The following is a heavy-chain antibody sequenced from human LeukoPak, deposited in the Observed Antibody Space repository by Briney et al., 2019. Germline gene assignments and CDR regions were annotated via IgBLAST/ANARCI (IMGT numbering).Heavy chain of an antibody. Sequence: ASVKVSCKASGYTFTDYYMHWVRQAPGQGLEWMGWLNPDSGATDYAQTFQGRVTMTRDTSISTAYMELSRPRSDDTAVYYCARSIAAAGNWFDPWGQGTLVTVSS. D-gene: IGHD6-13*01. CDR1: GYTFTDYY. CDR2: LNPDSGAT. CDR3: ARSIAAAGNWFDP. J-gene: IGHJ5*02. V-gene: IGHV1-2*02.